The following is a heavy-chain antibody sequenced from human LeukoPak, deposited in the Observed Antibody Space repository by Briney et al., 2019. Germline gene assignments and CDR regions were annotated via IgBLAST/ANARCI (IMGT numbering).Heavy chain of an antibody. CDR1: GGSISSSSYY. CDR2: IYYSGST. Sequence: SETLSLTCTVSGGSISSSSYYWGWIRQPPGKGLEWIGSIYYSGSTYYNPSLKSRVTISVDTSKNQFSLKLSSVTAADTAVYYCARVRAGVVTAIRSNYYYYGMDVWGQGTTVTVSS. J-gene: IGHJ6*02. CDR3: ARVRAGVVTAIRSNYYYYGMDV. V-gene: IGHV4-39*07. D-gene: IGHD2-21*02.